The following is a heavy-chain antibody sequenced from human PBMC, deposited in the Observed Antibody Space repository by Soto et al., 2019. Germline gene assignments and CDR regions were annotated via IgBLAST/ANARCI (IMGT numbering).Heavy chain of an antibody. CDR3: ARTAAMATIRY. V-gene: IGHV4-39*01. CDR2: IYYSGST. J-gene: IGHJ4*02. D-gene: IGHD5-12*01. Sequence: PSETLSLTCTVSGGSISSSSYYWGWIRQPPGKGLEWIGSIYYSGSTYYNPSLKSRVTISVDTSKNQFSLKLSSVTAADTAVYYCARTAAMATIRYWGQGTLVTVSS. CDR1: GGSISSSSYY.